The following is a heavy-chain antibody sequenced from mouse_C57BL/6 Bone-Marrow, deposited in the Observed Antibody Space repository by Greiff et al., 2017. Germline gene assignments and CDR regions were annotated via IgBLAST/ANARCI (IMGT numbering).Heavy chain of an antibody. CDR3: ARDSSGDY. CDR2: IYPGSGNT. CDR1: GYTFTDYY. D-gene: IGHD3-2*02. Sequence: QVQLQQSGAELVRPGASVKLSCKASGYTFTDYYINWVKQRPGQGLEWIARIYPGSGNTYYNEKFKGKATLTADKSSSTAYMQLSSLTSDDSAVYFCARDSSGDYWGQGTTLTVSS. J-gene: IGHJ2*01. V-gene: IGHV1-76*01.